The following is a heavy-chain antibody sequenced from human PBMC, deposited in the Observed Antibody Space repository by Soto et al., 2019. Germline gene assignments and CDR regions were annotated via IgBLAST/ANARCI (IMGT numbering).Heavy chain of an antibody. V-gene: IGHV1-3*01. Sequence: ASVKVSCKASRYSFTTYALHWVRQAPGQRLEWMGWINAGNGDTKYSEKFQGRVTITRDTSANTAYMELSSLRSEDTSVYYCARDPGTGAALRAYYFDYWGQGTLVTVSS. CDR1: RYSFTTYA. D-gene: IGHD1-1*01. CDR3: ARDPGTGAALRAYYFDY. CDR2: INAGNGDT. J-gene: IGHJ4*02.